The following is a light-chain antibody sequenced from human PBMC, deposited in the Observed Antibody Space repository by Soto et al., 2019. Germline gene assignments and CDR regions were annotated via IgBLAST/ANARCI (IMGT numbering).Light chain of an antibody. CDR2: DVN. Sequence: QSALTQPRSVSASPGQSVTISCTGTSSDVGAYNYVSWYQQFPGKAPKLMIYDVNKRPSGVPDRFSGFKSGNTASLTISGLQAADEADYYCCSYAHPYTFVFGTGTKVTVL. CDR3: CSYAHPYTFV. CDR1: SSDVGAYNY. V-gene: IGLV2-11*01. J-gene: IGLJ1*01.